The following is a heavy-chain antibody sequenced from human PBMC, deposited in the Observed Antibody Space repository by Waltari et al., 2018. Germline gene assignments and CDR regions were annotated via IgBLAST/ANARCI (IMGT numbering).Heavy chain of an antibody. CDR3: ASTVRFPMATLHDAFDI. CDR1: GGTFSSYA. D-gene: IGHD5-12*01. CDR2: IIPIFGTA. V-gene: IGHV1-69*14. Sequence: QVQLVQSGAEVKKPGSSVKVSCKASGGTFSSYAISWVRQAPGQGLEWMGGIIPIFGTANYAQKFQGRVTITADKSTSTAYMELSSLRSEDTAVYYCASTVRFPMATLHDAFDIWGQGTMVTVSS. J-gene: IGHJ3*02.